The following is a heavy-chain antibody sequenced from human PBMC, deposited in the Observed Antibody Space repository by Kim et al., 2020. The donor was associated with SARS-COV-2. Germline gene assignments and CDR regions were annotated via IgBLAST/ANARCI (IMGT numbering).Heavy chain of an antibody. CDR1: GFTLSISG. V-gene: IGHV3-23*01. CDR3: GDYHGAGSHYTY. CDR2: FTRDAIT. J-gene: IGHJ4*02. Sequence: GGSLRLSCVASGFTLSISGMTWVRQAPGKGLEWASSFTRDAITYYAESVKGRFSISRDISKNTLFLQMNDLRAEDTAVYYCGDYHGAGSHYTYWGQGTLVTVSS. D-gene: IGHD3-10*01.